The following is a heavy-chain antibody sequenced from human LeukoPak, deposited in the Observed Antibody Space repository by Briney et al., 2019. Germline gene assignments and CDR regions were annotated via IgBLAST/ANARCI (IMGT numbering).Heavy chain of an antibody. J-gene: IGHJ2*01. CDR1: GFTFSSYS. Sequence: GGSLRLSCVVSGFTFSSYSMNWVRHAPGKGLEWVSYISSSSSTIYYADSVKGRFTISRDNAKNSLYLQMNSLRAEDTAVYYCARVHSSSWSSYWYFDLWGRGTLFTVSS. V-gene: IGHV3-48*01. D-gene: IGHD6-13*01. CDR3: ARVHSSSWSSYWYFDL. CDR2: ISSSSSTI.